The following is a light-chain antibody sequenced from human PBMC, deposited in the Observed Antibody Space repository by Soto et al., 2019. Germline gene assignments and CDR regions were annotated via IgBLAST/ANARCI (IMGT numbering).Light chain of an antibody. V-gene: IGKV3-15*01. Sequence: EIVMTQSPATLSVSPGERATLSCRASQRLSTNLAWYQQKPGQSPRLLIYGASTRATGVPARFSGSGSGTEFTLTISSLQSEDFAVYYCHQYTNWAPWTFGQGTKVVIK. CDR1: QRLSTN. J-gene: IGKJ1*01. CDR2: GAS. CDR3: HQYTNWAPWT.